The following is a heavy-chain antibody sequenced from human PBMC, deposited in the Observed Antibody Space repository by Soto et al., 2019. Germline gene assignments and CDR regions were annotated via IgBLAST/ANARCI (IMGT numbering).Heavy chain of an antibody. J-gene: IGHJ6*02. D-gene: IGHD6-6*01. CDR2: IIPIFGTA. V-gene: IGHV1-69*13. CDR1: GGTFSSYA. Sequence: VASVKVSCKASGGTFSSYAISWVRQAPGQGLEWMGGIIPIFGTANYAQKFQGRVTITADESTSTAYMELSSLRSEDTAVYYCARGSSSSSGSGYGMDVWGQGTTVTVSS. CDR3: ARGSSSSSGSGYGMDV.